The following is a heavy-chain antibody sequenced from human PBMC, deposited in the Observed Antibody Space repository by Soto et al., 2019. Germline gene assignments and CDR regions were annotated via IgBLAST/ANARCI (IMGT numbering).Heavy chain of an antibody. V-gene: IGHV4-59*11. CDR1: NGSISSHY. Sequence: SETLCLTCTVSNGSISSHYWSWIRQPPGKGLEWIGYIYSSGSTIYSPSLKSRVTISVDTSKNQFSLKLSSVTAADTAVYYCARLRTTFDIWGQGTLVTVSS. J-gene: IGHJ3*02. CDR3: ARLRTTFDI. D-gene: IGHD3-10*01. CDR2: IYSSGST.